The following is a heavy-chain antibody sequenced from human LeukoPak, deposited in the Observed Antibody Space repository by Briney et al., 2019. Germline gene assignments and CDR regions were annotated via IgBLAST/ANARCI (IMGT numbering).Heavy chain of an antibody. D-gene: IGHD3-3*01. CDR1: GFTFSSYA. CDR3: AKVADYDFWSGYDLPVDH. CDR2: IIGSGGST. Sequence: PGGSLRLSCAASGFTFSSYAMSWVRQAPGKGLEWVSAIIGSGGSTYYADSVKGRFTISRDNSKNTLYLQMNSLRAEDTAVYYCAKVADYDFWSGYDLPVDHWGQGTLVTASS. J-gene: IGHJ4*02. V-gene: IGHV3-23*01.